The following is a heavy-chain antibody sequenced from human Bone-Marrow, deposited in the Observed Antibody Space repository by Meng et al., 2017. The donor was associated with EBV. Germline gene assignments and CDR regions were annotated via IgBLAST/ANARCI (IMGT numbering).Heavy chain of an antibody. V-gene: IGHV3-23*01. Sequence: GGGWGPRGGSLRLSCAASGFTFSSHAMSWVRQAPGKGLEWVSSISGSGGSTYYADSVKGRFTVSRDNSKNTLYLQMDSLRAEDTAVYYCAKAPIWSYFDHWGQGALVTVSS. CDR3: AKAPIWSYFDH. CDR1: GFTFSSHA. J-gene: IGHJ4*02. CDR2: ISGSGGST. D-gene: IGHD3-10*01.